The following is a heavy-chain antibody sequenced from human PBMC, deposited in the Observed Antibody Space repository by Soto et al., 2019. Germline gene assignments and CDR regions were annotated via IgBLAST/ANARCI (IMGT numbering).Heavy chain of an antibody. CDR3: TSARGLGASVVRGARWFDP. J-gene: IGHJ5*02. D-gene: IGHD3-10*01. V-gene: IGHV4-31*03. Sequence: QVQLQESGPGLVKPSETLTLTCTVSGGSISNGGYHWTWIRLSPGKGLEWIGYVYHTGHADYNPSPEGRLSHSVDPSMSQVALSLISLTAAHRALYHCTSARGLGASVVRGARWFDPWGHTIMVSVSS. CDR1: GGSISNGGYH. CDR2: VYHTGHA.